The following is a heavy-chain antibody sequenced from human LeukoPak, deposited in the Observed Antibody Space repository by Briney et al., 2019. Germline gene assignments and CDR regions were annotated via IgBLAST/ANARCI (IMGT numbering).Heavy chain of an antibody. Sequence: SVKVSCKASGGTFSNYAISWVRQAPGQGLEWMGGIIPIFGTANYAQKFRGRVTITADKSTRTACMELSSLRSVDTAVYYCAREIGPIQLHLWGSAFDYWGQGTLVTVSS. D-gene: IGHD5-18*01. CDR2: IIPIFGTA. CDR3: AREIGPIQLHLWGSAFDY. J-gene: IGHJ4*02. V-gene: IGHV1-69*06. CDR1: GGTFSNYA.